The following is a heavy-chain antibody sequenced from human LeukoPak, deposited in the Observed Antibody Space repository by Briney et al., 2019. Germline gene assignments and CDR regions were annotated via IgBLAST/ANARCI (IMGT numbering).Heavy chain of an antibody. Sequence: SETLSLTCSVSGGSINSYYWSWIRQPPGKGLECIGYIHYTGSTNYNPSPKSRVTISVDTSKSQSSLKLSSVTAADTAIYYCARGGYYGSGNDFRFDPWGQGTLVAVSS. CDR3: ARGGYYGSGNDFRFDP. CDR2: IHYTGST. CDR1: GGSINSYY. J-gene: IGHJ5*02. D-gene: IGHD3-10*01. V-gene: IGHV4-59*01.